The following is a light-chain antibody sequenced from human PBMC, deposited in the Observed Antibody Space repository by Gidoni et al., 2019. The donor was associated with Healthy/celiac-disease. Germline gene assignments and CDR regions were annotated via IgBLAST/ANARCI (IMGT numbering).Light chain of an antibody. V-gene: IGLV2-14*01. Sequence: QSALTQPASVSGSPGQSLPISCTGTSSDVGGYNYVSWYQQHPGKAPKLMIYEVSNLPSGVSNRFSGSKAGNTASLTISGLQAEDEADYYCSSYTSSSTPRVVFGGGTKLTVL. CDR1: SSDVGGYNY. J-gene: IGLJ2*01. CDR2: EVS. CDR3: SSYTSSSTPRVV.